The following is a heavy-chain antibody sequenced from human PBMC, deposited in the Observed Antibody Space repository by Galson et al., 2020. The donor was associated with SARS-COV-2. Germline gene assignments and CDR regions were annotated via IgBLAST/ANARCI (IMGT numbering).Heavy chain of an antibody. CDR1: GFIFNNYA. Sequence: GGSLRLSCAASGFIFNNYAMSWVRQAPGKGLEWVSAISHSSVRINYADSVKGRFTISRDNSKNTLYLQMNSLRAEDTALYYCTKDREESRYNGLDVWGQGTTVTVSS. V-gene: IGHV3-23*01. J-gene: IGHJ6*02. CDR3: TKDREESRYNGLDV. D-gene: IGHD5-18*01. CDR2: ISHSSVRI.